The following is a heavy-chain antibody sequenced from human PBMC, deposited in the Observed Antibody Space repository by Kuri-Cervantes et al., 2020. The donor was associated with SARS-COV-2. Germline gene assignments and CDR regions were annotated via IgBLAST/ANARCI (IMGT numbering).Heavy chain of an antibody. CDR2: IYYDGRT. Sequence: GSLRLSCTVSGGSISSGGYYWGWIRQPPGKGLEFIGTIYYDGRTYYNTSLESRVTISVDTSKNQFSLKLSSVTAADTAVYYCARHDYWGQGTLVTVSS. J-gene: IGHJ4*02. CDR3: ARHDY. CDR1: GGSISSGGYY. V-gene: IGHV4-39*01.